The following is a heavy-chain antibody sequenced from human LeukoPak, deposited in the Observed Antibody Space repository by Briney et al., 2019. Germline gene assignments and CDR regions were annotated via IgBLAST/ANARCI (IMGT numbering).Heavy chain of an antibody. CDR3: ARTRIAVAGPFYY. D-gene: IGHD6-19*01. CDR1: GFTFSSYS. Sequence: PGGSLRLSCAASGFTFSSYSMNWVRQAPGKGLEWVSSISSSGSTIYYADSVKGRFTISRDNAKNSLYLQMNSLRAEDTAVYYCARTRIAVAGPFYYWGQGTLVTVSS. J-gene: IGHJ4*02. CDR2: ISSSGSTI. V-gene: IGHV3-48*04.